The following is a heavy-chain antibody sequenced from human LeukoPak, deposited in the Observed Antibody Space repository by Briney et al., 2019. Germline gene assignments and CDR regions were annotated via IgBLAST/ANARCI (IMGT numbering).Heavy chain of an antibody. CDR1: GFTFSSYG. V-gene: IGHV3-33*01. J-gene: IGHJ4*02. CDR2: IWYDGSNK. Sequence: PGRSLRLSCAASGFTFSSYGMHWVRQAPGKGLEWVAVIWYDGSNKYYADSVKGRFTISRDNSKNTLYLKMNSLRAEDTAVYYCAREPDRDYYGSGSHPDYWGQGTLVTVSS. CDR3: AREPDRDYYGSGSHPDY. D-gene: IGHD3-10*01.